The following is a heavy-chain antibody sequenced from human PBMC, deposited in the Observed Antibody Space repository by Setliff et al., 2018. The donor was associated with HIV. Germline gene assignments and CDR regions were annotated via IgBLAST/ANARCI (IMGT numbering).Heavy chain of an antibody. D-gene: IGHD3-10*01. V-gene: IGHV4-59*04. Sequence: SETLSLTCTVSGGSISSYYWSWIRQPPGKGLEWIGSISYRGRTYYNPSLKSRLSISVDTSKNQLSLKLSSVTAADTAVYYCAISTSGVSGSYPAHAFDILGQGTMVTVSS. CDR1: GGSISSYY. J-gene: IGHJ3*02. CDR3: AISTSGVSGSYPAHAFDI. CDR2: ISYRGRT.